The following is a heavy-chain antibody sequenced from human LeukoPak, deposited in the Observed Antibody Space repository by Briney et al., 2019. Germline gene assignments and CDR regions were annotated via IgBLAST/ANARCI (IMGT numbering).Heavy chain of an antibody. J-gene: IGHJ4*02. CDR1: GFTFSSYA. CDR2: IKQDGSEK. V-gene: IGHV3-7*01. Sequence: PGGSLRLSCAASGFTFSSYAMSWVRQAPGKGLEWVANIKQDGSEKYYVDSVKGRFTISRDNAKNSLYLQMNSLRAEDTAVYYCARDEDTAMVWWGQGTLVTVSS. CDR3: ARDEDTAMVW. D-gene: IGHD5-18*01.